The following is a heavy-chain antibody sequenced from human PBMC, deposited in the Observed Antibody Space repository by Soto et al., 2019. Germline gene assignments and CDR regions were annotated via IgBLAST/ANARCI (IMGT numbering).Heavy chain of an antibody. Sequence: QVHLVESGGGVVQPGTSLRLSCAASGFTFSTSGMHWVRQAPGKGLEWVAVIYYDGTNKHYADSVRGRFTVARDNSKNTVYLEMNSLRDGDTAVYYCARVGMVRGNVANFVDYWGQGTLVTVSS. J-gene: IGHJ4*02. CDR3: ARVGMVRGNVANFVDY. V-gene: IGHV3-33*01. CDR2: IYYDGTNK. D-gene: IGHD3-10*01. CDR1: GFTFSTSG.